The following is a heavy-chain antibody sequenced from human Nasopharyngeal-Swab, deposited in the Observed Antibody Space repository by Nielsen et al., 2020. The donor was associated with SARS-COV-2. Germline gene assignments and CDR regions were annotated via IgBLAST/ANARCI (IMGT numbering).Heavy chain of an antibody. J-gene: IGHJ4*02. CDR2: IYYSGST. V-gene: IGHV4-61*01. D-gene: IGHD6-13*01. CDR1: GGSVSSGSYY. CDR3: ARGYSSSWFDY. Sequence: SETLSLTCTVSGGSVSSGSYYWSWIRQPPGKGLEWIGYIYYSGSTHYNPSLKSRVTISVDTSKNQFSLKLSSVTAADTAVYYCARGYSSSWFDYWGQGTLVTVSS.